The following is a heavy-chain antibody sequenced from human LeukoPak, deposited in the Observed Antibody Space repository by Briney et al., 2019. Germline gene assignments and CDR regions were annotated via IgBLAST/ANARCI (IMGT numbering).Heavy chain of an antibody. CDR1: GFTFSSHA. J-gene: IGHJ4*02. CDR3: AKGLAVAGHFDY. D-gene: IGHD6-19*01. CDR2: ISGSGGST. V-gene: IGHV3-23*01. Sequence: TGGSLRLSRAASGFTFSSHAMSWVRQAPGKGLEWVSAISGSGGSTYYADSVKGRFTISRDKSKNTLYLQMNSLRAEDTAVYYCAKGLAVAGHFDYWGQGTLVTVSS.